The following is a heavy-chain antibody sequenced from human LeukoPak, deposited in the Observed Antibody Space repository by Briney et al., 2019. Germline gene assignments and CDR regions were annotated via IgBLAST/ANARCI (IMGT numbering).Heavy chain of an antibody. J-gene: IGHJ2*01. CDR2: ISSSGSTI. D-gene: IGHD3-22*01. CDR1: GFTFSDYY. V-gene: IGHV3-11*01. CDR3: AKDSSSGYAYWYFDL. Sequence: GGSLRLTCAASGFTFSDYYMSWIRQAPGKGLEWVSYISSSGSTIYYADSVKGRFTISRDNSKNTLYLQMNSLRAEDTAVYYCAKDSSSGYAYWYFDLWGRGTLVTVSS.